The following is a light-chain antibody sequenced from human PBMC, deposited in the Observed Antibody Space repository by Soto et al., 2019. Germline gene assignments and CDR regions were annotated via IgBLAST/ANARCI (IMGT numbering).Light chain of an antibody. V-gene: IGKV3-15*01. CDR2: GAS. J-gene: IGKJ2*01. Sequence: EIVMTQSPATLSVSPGERATLFCRASQSVSSNLAWYQQKPGQAPRLLIYGASTRATGIPARFRGSGSGTEFTLTISSLQSEDFAVYYCQQYNNWPPYTFGQGTKLEIK. CDR3: QQYNNWPPYT. CDR1: QSVSSN.